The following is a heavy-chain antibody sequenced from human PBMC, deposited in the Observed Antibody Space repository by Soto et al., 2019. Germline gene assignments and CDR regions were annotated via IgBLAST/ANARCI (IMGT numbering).Heavy chain of an antibody. CDR3: VRSVPAATWAYNGMDV. V-gene: IGHV4-4*02. Sequence: SETLSLTCAVSGGSVESSSCWSWVRQAPGKGLEWIGEIYHSGTFNYNPSLASRVSVSVDKSTNHFSLNLNSVTAADTAVYYCVRSVPAATWAYNGMDVWGQGTTVTVSS. J-gene: IGHJ6*02. CDR1: GGSVESSSC. CDR2: IYHSGTF. D-gene: IGHD2-15*01.